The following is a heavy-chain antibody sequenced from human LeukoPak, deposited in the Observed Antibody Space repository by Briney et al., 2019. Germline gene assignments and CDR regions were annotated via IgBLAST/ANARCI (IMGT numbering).Heavy chain of an antibody. V-gene: IGHV3-66*01. CDR1: GFTFCRNN. J-gene: IGHJ5*02. CDR2: IYTGGST. CDR3: ARDYCSGGGCYPGGSWFDP. D-gene: IGHD2-15*01. Sequence: GGSLRLSCASSGFTFCRNNMSWVRQAPGKGLEWVSVIYTGGSTYYADSVKGRFTISRDNSKNTLYLQMNSLRAEDTAVYYCARDYCSGGGCYPGGSWFDPWGQGTLVTVSS.